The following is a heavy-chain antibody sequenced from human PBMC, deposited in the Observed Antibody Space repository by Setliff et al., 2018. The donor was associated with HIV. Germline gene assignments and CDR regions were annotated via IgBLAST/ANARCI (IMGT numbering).Heavy chain of an antibody. J-gene: IGHJ4*02. Sequence: GGSLRLSCAASGFTFSSYWMSWVRQAPGKGLEWVADIKQDGSKAYYMDSVKGRFTISRDNAKNSLYLQMNSLRAEDAAVYYCAREVWSEDDNWGQGTLVTVSS. CDR2: IKQDGSKA. CDR1: GFTFSSYW. CDR3: AREVWSEDDN. D-gene: IGHD3-10*01. V-gene: IGHV3-7*05.